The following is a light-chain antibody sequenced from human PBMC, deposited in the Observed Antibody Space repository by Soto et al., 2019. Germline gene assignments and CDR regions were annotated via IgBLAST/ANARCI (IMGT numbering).Light chain of an antibody. Sequence: IQMTQSPSSLSSSVGDIVTITCRASQSISSYLNWYQHKPGKAPKLLIYAASSFQSGVPSRFSGSESGTDFTLTISSLQPEDFATYYCQQTYSAPLTFGGGTKVDI. V-gene: IGKV1-39*01. CDR2: AAS. J-gene: IGKJ4*01. CDR3: QQTYSAPLT. CDR1: QSISSY.